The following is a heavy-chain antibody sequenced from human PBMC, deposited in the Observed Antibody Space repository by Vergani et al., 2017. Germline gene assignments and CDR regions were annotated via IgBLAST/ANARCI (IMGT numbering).Heavy chain of an antibody. D-gene: IGHD5-12*01. CDR1: GYTFTGYY. CDR2: INPNSGGT. CDR3: ARARLYSGYDAKVSWFDP. V-gene: IGHV1-2*02. J-gene: IGHJ5*02. Sequence: QVQLVQSGAEVKKPGASVKVSCKASGYTFTGYYMHWVRQAPGQGLEWMGWINPNSGGTNYAQKFQGRVTMTRDTSISTAYMELSRLRSDDTAVYYCARARLYSGYDAKVSWFDPLGQGTLVTVSS.